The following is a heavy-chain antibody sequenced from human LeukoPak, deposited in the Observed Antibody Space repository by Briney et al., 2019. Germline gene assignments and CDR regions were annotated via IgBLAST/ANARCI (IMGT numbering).Heavy chain of an antibody. J-gene: IGHJ5*02. D-gene: IGHD4-4*01. Sequence: PSETLSLTCAVYGGSFSGYYWSWIRQPPGKGLEWIGEINHSGSTNYNPSLKSRVTISVDTSKNQLPLKLSSVTAADTAVYYCAATTVTAGFDPWGQGTLVTVSS. CDR3: AATTVTAGFDP. CDR1: GGSFSGYY. V-gene: IGHV4-34*01. CDR2: INHSGST.